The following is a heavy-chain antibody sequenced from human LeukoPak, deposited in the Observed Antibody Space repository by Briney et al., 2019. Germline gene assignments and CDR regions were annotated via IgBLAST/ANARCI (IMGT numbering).Heavy chain of an antibody. CDR3: ARVKGDLSMLVMIVTAVEFYFDS. D-gene: IGHD3-22*01. Sequence: SETLSLTCAVFGWSLSDHDWSWIRQPPGKGLEWIGEKNHRGATNYNPSLKSRVTLSLDTSKNQVSLKLNSLTAADTAVYYCARVKGDLSMLVMIVTAVEFYFDSWDPGTLVTVSS. J-gene: IGHJ4*02. CDR1: GWSLSDHD. V-gene: IGHV4-34*01. CDR2: KNHRGAT.